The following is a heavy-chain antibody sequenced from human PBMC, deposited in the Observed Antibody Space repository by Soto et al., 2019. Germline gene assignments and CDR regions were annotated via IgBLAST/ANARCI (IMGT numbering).Heavy chain of an antibody. Sequence: PGGSLRLSCAASGFTFSSYGMHWVRQAPGKGLEWVAVIWYDGSNKYYADSVKGRFTISRDNSKNTLYLQMNSLRAEDTAVYYCARESSSGVLPGRRRNYYYYGTPAASSWFHPWGQGTPVTVSS. V-gene: IGHV3-33*01. J-gene: IGHJ5*02. CDR1: GFTFSSYG. CDR3: ARESSSGVLPGRRRNYYYYGTPAASSWFHP. D-gene: IGHD6-19*01. CDR2: IWYDGSNK.